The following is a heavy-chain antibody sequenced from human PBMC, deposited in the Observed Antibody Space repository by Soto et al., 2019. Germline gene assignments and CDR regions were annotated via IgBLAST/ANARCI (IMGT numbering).Heavy chain of an antibody. CDR1: GYSFTSYW. V-gene: IGHV5-10-1*01. J-gene: IGHJ6*02. CDR3: ARQWYCSSTSCLRYYYYGMDV. CDR2: IDPSDSYT. Sequence: PGKSLKISCKGSGYSFTSYWISWVRQMPGKGLEWMGRIDPSDSYTNYSPSFQGHVTISADKSISTAYLQWSSLKASDTAMYYCARQWYCSSTSCLRYYYYGMDVWGQGTTVTVSS. D-gene: IGHD2-2*01.